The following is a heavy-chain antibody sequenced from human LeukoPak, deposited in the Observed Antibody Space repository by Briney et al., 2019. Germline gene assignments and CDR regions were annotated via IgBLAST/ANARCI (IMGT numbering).Heavy chain of an antibody. V-gene: IGHV1-2*04. CDR2: INPNSGGT. J-gene: IGHJ6*02. D-gene: IGHD4-11*01. Sequence: ASVKVSCKASGYTFTGYYMHWVRQAPGQGLEWMGWINPNSGGTNYAQKFQGWVTMTRDTSISTAYMELSRLRSDDTAVYYCARGLGTVTNDYCYYYGMDVWGQGTTVTVSS. CDR1: GYTFTGYY. CDR3: ARGLGTVTNDYCYYYGMDV.